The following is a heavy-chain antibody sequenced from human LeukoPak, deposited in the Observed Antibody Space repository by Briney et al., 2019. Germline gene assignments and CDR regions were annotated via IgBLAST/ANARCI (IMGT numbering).Heavy chain of an antibody. CDR2: IGSGGRHI. J-gene: IGHJ4*02. V-gene: IGHV3-21*01. Sequence: GGSLRLSCAASGFSFSNYWMTWVRQAPGKGLEWVASIGSGGRHIHYADSVKGRFTISRDNAKNSLYLQMNSLRAEDTAVYYCARSGYTYGFDYWGQGALVTVSS. CDR1: GFSFSNYW. CDR3: ARSGYTYGFDY. D-gene: IGHD5-18*01.